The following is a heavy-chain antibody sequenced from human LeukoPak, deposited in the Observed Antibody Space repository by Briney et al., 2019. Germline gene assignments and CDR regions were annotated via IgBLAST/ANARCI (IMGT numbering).Heavy chain of an antibody. J-gene: IGHJ5*02. Sequence: ASVKVSCKASGYTFTSYAMNWVRQAPGQGLEWMGWINTNTGNPTYAQGFTGRFVFSLDTSVSTAYLQISSLKAEDTAVYYCARLPILILTGYHQEGWFDPWGQGTLVTVSS. CDR1: GYTFTSYA. CDR3: ARLPILILTGYHQEGWFDP. CDR2: INTNTGNP. D-gene: IGHD3-9*01. V-gene: IGHV7-4-1*02.